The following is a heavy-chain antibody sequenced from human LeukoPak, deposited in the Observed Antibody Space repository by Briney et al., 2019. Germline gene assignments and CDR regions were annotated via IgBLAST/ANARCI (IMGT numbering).Heavy chain of an antibody. J-gene: IGHJ6*02. CDR1: GYTFTGYY. CDR3: ARMIVATPSPYGMDV. CDR2: INPNSGGT. V-gene: IGHV1-2*02. Sequence: ASVKVSCKASGYTFTGYYMHWVRQAPGQGLEWMGWINPNSGGTNYAQKFQGRVTMTRDTSISTAYMELSRLRSDDMAVYYCARMIVATPSPYGMDVWGQGTTVTVSS. D-gene: IGHD5-12*01.